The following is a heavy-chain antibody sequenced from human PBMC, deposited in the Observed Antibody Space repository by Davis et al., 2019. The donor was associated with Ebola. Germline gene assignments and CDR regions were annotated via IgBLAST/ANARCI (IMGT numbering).Heavy chain of an antibody. CDR2: IKQDGSEK. D-gene: IGHD2-2*01. V-gene: IGHV3-7*01. J-gene: IGHJ6*02. Sequence: PGGSLRLSCAASGFTFSSYWMSWVRQAPGKGLEWVANIKQDGSEKYYVDSVKGRFTISRDNAKNSLYLQMNSLRAEDTAVYYCARDRVVPAAIDLFWYYYYGMDVWGQGTTVTVSS. CDR3: ARDRVVPAAIDLFWYYYYGMDV. CDR1: GFTFSSYW.